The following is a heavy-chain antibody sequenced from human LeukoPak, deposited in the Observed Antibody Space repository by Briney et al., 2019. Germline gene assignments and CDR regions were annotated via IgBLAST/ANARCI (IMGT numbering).Heavy chain of an antibody. D-gene: IGHD2-2*01. V-gene: IGHV1-18*01. CDR3: ATSRGYCSSTSCRDDYYFDY. CDR2: ISAYKGNT. J-gene: IGHJ4*02. CDR1: GYTFTSYG. Sequence: ASVKVSCKASGYTFTSYGISWVRQAPGQGLEWMGWISAYKGNTNYAQKFQGRVTMTRDTSISTAYMELSRLRSDATAVYYCATSRGYCSSTSCRDDYYFDYWGQGTLVTVSS.